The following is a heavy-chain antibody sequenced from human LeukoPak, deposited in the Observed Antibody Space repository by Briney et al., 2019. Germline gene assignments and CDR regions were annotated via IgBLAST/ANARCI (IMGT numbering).Heavy chain of an antibody. V-gene: IGHV3-48*02. CDR2: ISSSSSTI. CDR1: GFIFSNYN. CDR3: ARDRVTGSFDI. J-gene: IGHJ3*02. D-gene: IGHD3-10*01. Sequence: GGSLRLSCAASGFIFSNYNMNWVRQAPGKGLEWVSYISSSSSTIYNADSVRGRFTISRDNAKNSLCLQMNSLRDEDTAVYYCARDRVTGSFDIWGHGTMVTVSS.